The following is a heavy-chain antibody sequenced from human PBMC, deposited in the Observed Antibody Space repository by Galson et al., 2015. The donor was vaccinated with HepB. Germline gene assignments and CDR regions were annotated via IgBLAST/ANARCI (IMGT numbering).Heavy chain of an antibody. J-gene: IGHJ4*02. Sequence: SLRLSCAASGFSFNDYNMIRVRQAPGKGLEWVSSISSDSSYIYYADSVRGRFTISRDNAKKSLYLQMNSLRVEDTATYYCARDPPLGAPFNYWGQGTLVTVSS. D-gene: IGHD7-27*01. CDR1: GFSFNDYN. CDR2: ISSDSSYI. V-gene: IGHV3-21*01. CDR3: ARDPPLGAPFNY.